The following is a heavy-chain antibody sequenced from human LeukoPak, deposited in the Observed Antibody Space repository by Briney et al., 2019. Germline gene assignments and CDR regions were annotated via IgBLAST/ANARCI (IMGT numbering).Heavy chain of an antibody. CDR3: ARLTYQLLHFDY. CDR1: GGSISSGGYY. J-gene: IGHJ4*02. CDR2: IYHSGST. Sequence: TSETLSLTCTVSGGSISSGGYYWSWIRQPPGKGLEWIGYIYHSGSTYYNPSLKSRVTISVDRSKNQLSLKLSSVTAADTAVYYCARLTYQLLHFDYWGQGTLVTVSS. D-gene: IGHD2-2*01. V-gene: IGHV4-30-2*01.